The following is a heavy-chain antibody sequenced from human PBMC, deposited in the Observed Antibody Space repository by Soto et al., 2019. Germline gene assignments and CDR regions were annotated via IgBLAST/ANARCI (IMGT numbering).Heavy chain of an antibody. J-gene: IGHJ5*02. CDR3: AHSQGYRIFGVVMVAHWVDP. Sequence: HITLKESGPTLVKPTQTLTLTSSFSGFSLSTSGVAAGSIRKRPGNGLEWLALVYWDDDKRYSPSQSYRLNITKATSNTLYFLTMTNMDHAYTATSNCAHSQGYRIFGVVMVAHWVDPWGQGIMVPVSS. CDR2: VYWDDDK. CDR1: GFSLSTSGVA. D-gene: IGHD3-3*01. V-gene: IGHV2-5*02.